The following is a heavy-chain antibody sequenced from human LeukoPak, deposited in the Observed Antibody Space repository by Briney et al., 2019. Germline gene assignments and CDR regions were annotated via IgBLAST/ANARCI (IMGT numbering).Heavy chain of an antibody. J-gene: IGHJ5*02. CDR3: ARVGSCSGGTCYFRWLDP. CDR2: IYYTGST. D-gene: IGHD2-15*01. Sequence: PSETLSLTCTVSGGSISSGDYYWSWIRQPPGKGLEWIGYIYYTGSTYYNPSLKSRVTISVDTSKNQFSLKLSSVTAADTAVYYCARVGSCSGGTCYFRWLDPWGQGTLVTVSS. V-gene: IGHV4-30-4*01. CDR1: GGSISSGDYY.